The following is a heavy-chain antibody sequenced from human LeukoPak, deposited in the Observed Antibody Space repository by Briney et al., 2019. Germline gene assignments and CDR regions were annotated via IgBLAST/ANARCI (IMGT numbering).Heavy chain of an antibody. J-gene: IGHJ3*02. CDR1: GYTFTSYD. Sequence: GASVKVSCKASGYTFTSYDINWVQQATGQGLEWMGWMNPNSGNTGYAQKFQGRVTMTRNTSISTAYTELSSLRSEDTAVYYCARILSGFWSGYYTSDAFDIWGQGTMVTVSS. V-gene: IGHV1-8*01. CDR2: MNPNSGNT. CDR3: ARILSGFWSGYYTSDAFDI. D-gene: IGHD3-3*01.